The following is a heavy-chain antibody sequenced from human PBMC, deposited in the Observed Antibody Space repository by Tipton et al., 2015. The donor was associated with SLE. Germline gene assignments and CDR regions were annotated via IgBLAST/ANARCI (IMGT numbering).Heavy chain of an antibody. CDR2: IYDSGST. V-gene: IGHV4-59*01. CDR1: GGSISGYY. Sequence: TLSLTCTVSGGSISGYYWGWIRQPPGKGLEWIGYIYDSGSTSYKPSLKTRVTISVDTSKNQFSLKLSSVTAADTAVYYCARWRGYGPSFDYWSQGTLVTVSS. J-gene: IGHJ4*02. D-gene: IGHD5-18*01. CDR3: ARWRGYGPSFDY.